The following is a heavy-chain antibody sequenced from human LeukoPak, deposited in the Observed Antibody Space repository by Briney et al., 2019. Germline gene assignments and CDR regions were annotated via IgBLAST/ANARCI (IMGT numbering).Heavy chain of an antibody. D-gene: IGHD5-12*01. CDR2: VYTSGRT. V-gene: IGHV4-4*07. Sequence: SETLSLTCTVSGGSISSYYWSWIRQPPGKGLEWIGRVYTSGRTIYNPSPKSRVTMSVDASKNLLSLKVTSVSAADTAVYYCARDDYWYGMDVWGQGTTVTVSS. J-gene: IGHJ6*02. CDR3: ARDDYWYGMDV. CDR1: GGSISSYY.